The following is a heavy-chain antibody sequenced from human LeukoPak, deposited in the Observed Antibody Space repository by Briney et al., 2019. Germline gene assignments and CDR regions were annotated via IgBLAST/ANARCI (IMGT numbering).Heavy chain of an antibody. J-gene: IGHJ6*02. V-gene: IGHV3-30-3*01. D-gene: IGHD6-19*01. CDR2: ISYDGSNK. Sequence: GRSLRLSCAASGFTFSSYAMHWVRQAPGNGLEWVAVISYDGSNKYYADSVKGRFTISRDNSKNTLYLQMNSLRAEDTAVYYCARDLKQWLVNYYYGMDVWGQGTTVTVSS. CDR1: GFTFSSYA. CDR3: ARDLKQWLVNYYYGMDV.